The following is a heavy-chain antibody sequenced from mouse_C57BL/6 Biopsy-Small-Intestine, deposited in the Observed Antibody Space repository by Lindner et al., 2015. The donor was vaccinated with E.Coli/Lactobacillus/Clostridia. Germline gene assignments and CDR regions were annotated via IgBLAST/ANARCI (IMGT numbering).Heavy chain of an antibody. CDR1: GYTLTDYN. D-gene: IGHD1-1*01. V-gene: IGHV1-18*01. CDR2: INPNNGGT. CDR3: ARWGYGSSEWYFDV. Sequence: VQLQESGPELVKPGASVKIPCKASGYTLTDYNMDWVKQSHGKSLEWIGDINPNNGGTICNQKFKGKATLTVDKSSSTAYMELRSLTSEDTAVYYCARWGYGSSEWYFDVWGTGTTVTVSS. J-gene: IGHJ1*03.